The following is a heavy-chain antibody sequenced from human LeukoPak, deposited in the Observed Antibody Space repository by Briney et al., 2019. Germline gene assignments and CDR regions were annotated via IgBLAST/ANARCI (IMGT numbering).Heavy chain of an antibody. J-gene: IGHJ3*02. CDR3: ARVAPYIVVVVAATRVGAFDI. D-gene: IGHD2-15*01. Sequence: SETLSLTCAVYGGSFSGYYWSWIRQPPGKGLEWIGEINHSGGTNYNPSLKSRVTISVDTSKNQFSLKLSSVTAADTAVYYCARVAPYIVVVVAATRVGAFDIWGQGTMVTVSS. V-gene: IGHV4-34*01. CDR1: GGSFSGYY. CDR2: INHSGGT.